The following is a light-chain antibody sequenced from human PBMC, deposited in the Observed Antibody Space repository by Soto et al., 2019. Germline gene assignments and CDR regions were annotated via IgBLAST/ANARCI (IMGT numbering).Light chain of an antibody. CDR1: QSISSY. V-gene: IGKV1-39*01. CDR3: QQSYSTPVD. J-gene: IGKJ2*01. CDR2: AAS. Sequence: DIQMTQSPSSLSASVGDRVTITCRASQSISSYLNWYQHKPGKAPRLLIYAASSLQSGVPSMFSGSASGTDFTLTSSSLQPEDSAAYYCQQSYSTPVDFGQGTKLEIK.